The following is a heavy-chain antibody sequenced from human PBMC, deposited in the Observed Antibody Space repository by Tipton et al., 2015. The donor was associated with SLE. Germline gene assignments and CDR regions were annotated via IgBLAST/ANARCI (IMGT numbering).Heavy chain of an antibody. Sequence: GLVKPSETLSLTCSVSGVSISSHSHYWGWIRQPPGKGLEWIGIIYNSGSTYSSPSLKSRVTISVDTSKNQFSLKMSSVTAADTAVYYCARDSGWLVDCWGHGILVTVSS. CDR3: ARDSGWLVDC. J-gene: IGHJ4*01. CDR1: GVSISSHSHY. V-gene: IGHV4-39*07. CDR2: IYNSGST. D-gene: IGHD6-19*01.